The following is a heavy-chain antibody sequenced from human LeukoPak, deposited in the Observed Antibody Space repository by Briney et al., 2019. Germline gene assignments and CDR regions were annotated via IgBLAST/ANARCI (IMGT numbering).Heavy chain of an antibody. V-gene: IGHV3-23*01. CDR3: AKTIAVAGTGIVGPRTYYFDY. Sequence: GGSLRLSCAASEFTFGNYWMSWVRQAPGKGLEWVSAISGSGGSTYYADSVKGRFTISRDNSKNTLYLQMNSLRAEDTAVYYCAKTIAVAGTGIVGPRTYYFDYWGQGTLVTVSS. J-gene: IGHJ4*02. CDR2: ISGSGGST. CDR1: EFTFGNYW. D-gene: IGHD6-19*01.